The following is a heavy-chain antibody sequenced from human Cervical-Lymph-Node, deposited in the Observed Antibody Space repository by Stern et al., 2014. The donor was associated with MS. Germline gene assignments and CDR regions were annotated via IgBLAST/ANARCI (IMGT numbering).Heavy chain of an antibody. D-gene: IGHD3-22*01. CDR1: GLTFSSYA. Sequence: VQLVESGGGVVQLGRSLRLSCGASGLTFSSYAMQWVRLASGKGLELVEVIFYDGSSKYLADLVKGRFIISSENSKQQTDLQMNSLRAEDTAVYYCARDVYYDSSGYDAFDIWGQGTMVTVSS. CDR2: IFYDGSSK. CDR3: ARDVYYDSSGYDAFDI. V-gene: IGHV3-30-3*01. J-gene: IGHJ3*02.